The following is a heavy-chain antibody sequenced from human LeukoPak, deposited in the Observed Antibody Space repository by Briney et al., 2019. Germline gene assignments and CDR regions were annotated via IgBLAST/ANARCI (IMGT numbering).Heavy chain of an antibody. CDR3: ARKRGNTKLTLRYFDWLLSTPHAFDI. Sequence: SETLSLTCAVYGGSFSGYYWSWIRQPPGKGLEWIGEINHSGSTNYNPSLKSRVTISVDTSKKQFSLKLSSVTAADTAVYYCARKRGNTKLTLRYFDWLLSTPHAFDIWGQGTMVTVSS. CDR1: GGSFSGYY. CDR2: INHSGST. V-gene: IGHV4-34*01. J-gene: IGHJ3*02. D-gene: IGHD3-9*01.